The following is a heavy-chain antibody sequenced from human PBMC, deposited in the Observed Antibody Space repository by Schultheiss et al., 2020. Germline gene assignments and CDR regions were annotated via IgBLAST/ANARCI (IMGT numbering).Heavy chain of an antibody. CDR1: GGSISSYY. V-gene: IGHV4-59*08. J-gene: IGHJ6*02. CDR2: IYYSGST. CDR3: ARQGVGATGGYYYYGMDV. Sequence: SETLSLTCTVSGGSISSYYWSWIRQPPGKGLEWIGYIYYSGSTNYNPSLKSRVTMSVDTSKNQFSLKLSSVTAADTAVYYCARQGVGATGGYYYYGMDVWGQGTTVTVSS. D-gene: IGHD1-26*01.